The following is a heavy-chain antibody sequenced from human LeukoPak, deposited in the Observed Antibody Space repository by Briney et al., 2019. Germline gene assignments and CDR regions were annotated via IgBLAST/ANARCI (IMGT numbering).Heavy chain of an antibody. V-gene: IGHV1-69*13. CDR1: GGTFSSYA. Sequence: SVKVSCKASGGTFSSYAISWVRQAPGQGLEWMGGIIPIFGTANYAQKFQGRVTITADESTSTAYMELSSLRSEDTAVYYCARAPPLRSNRFDPWGQGTLVTVSS. J-gene: IGHJ5*02. D-gene: IGHD4-17*01. CDR3: ARAPPLRSNRFDP. CDR2: IIPIFGTA.